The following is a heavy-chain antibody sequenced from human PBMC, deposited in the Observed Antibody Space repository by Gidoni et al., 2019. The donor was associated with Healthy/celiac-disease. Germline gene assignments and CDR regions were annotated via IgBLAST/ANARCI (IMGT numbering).Heavy chain of an antibody. D-gene: IGHD3-3*01. CDR1: GFTFSSYA. J-gene: IGHJ4*02. CDR2: ISYDGSNK. Sequence: QVQLVESGGGVVQPGRSLRLSCAASGFTFSSYAMHWVRQAPGKGLEWVAVISYDGSNKYYADSVKGRFTISRDNSKNTLYLQMNSLRAEDTAVYYCARDSTIFGVVIMRSTGSLDYWGQGTLVTVSS. CDR3: ARDSTIFGVVIMRSTGSLDY. V-gene: IGHV3-30-3*01.